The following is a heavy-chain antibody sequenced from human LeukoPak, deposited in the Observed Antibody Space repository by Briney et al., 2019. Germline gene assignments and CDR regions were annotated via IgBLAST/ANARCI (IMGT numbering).Heavy chain of an antibody. CDR2: INHSGST. V-gene: IGHV4-34*01. J-gene: IGHJ6*02. CDR3: ARHRSGFDIVAGRGYGMDV. Sequence: SETLSLTCAVYGGSFSGYYWSWIRQPPGKGLEWIGEINHSGSTNYNPSLKSRVTISVDTSENQFSLKLSSVTAADTAVYYCARHRSGFDIVAGRGYGMDVWGQGTTVTVS. CDR1: GGSFSGYY. D-gene: IGHD2-15*01.